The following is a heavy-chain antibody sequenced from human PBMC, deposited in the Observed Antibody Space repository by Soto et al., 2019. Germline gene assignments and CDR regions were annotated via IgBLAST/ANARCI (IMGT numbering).Heavy chain of an antibody. CDR3: ASRSLVVPAAYKKPYDY. CDR2: INHSGST. CDR1: GGSFSGYY. V-gene: IGHV4-34*01. Sequence: SETLSLTCAVYGGSFSGYYWSRIRQPPGKGLEWIGEINHSGSTNYNPSLRSRVTISVDTSKNQFSLKLSSVTAADTAVYYCASRSLVVPAAYKKPYDYWGQGTLVTVSS. J-gene: IGHJ4*02. D-gene: IGHD2-2*01.